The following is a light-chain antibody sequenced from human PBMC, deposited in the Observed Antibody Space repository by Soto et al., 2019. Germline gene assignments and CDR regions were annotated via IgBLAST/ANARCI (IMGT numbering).Light chain of an antibody. J-gene: IGKJ3*01. CDR2: WAS. CDR1: QSVLYSSNNKNY. V-gene: IGKV4-1*01. Sequence: DIAMTQSPDSLAVSLGERATINCKSSQSVLYSSNNKNYLAWYQHKPGQPPNLLIYWASTRESGVPDRFSGSGSGTDFTLTISSLQAEDVAVYYCQQYYSAPFTFGPGTKVNV. CDR3: QQYYSAPFT.